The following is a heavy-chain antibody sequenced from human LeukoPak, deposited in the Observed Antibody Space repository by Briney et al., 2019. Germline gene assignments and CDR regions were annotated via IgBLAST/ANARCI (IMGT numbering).Heavy chain of an antibody. Sequence: PSETLSLTCTVSGGSISSYYWSWIRQPPGKGLEWIGYIYYSGSTNYNPSLKSRVTISVDTSKNQFSLKLSSVTAADTAVYYCARVGYYGSGSAIDYWGQGTLATVSS. D-gene: IGHD3-10*01. CDR1: GGSISSYY. CDR2: IYYSGST. V-gene: IGHV4-59*01. CDR3: ARVGYYGSGSAIDY. J-gene: IGHJ4*02.